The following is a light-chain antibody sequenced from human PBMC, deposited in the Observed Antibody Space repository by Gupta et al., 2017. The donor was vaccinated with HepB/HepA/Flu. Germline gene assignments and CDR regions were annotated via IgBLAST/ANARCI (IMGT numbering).Light chain of an antibody. CDR3: QQRSNCPPVT. CDR1: QSVSSY. J-gene: IGKJ5*01. V-gene: IGKV3-11*01. CDR2: DAS. Sequence: EIVLTQSPATLSLSPGERATLSCRASQSVSSYLAWYKQKPGQAPRLLIYDASNRATGIPARFSGSGSGTDFTLTISSLEPEDFAVYYCQQRSNCPPVTFGQGTRLEIK.